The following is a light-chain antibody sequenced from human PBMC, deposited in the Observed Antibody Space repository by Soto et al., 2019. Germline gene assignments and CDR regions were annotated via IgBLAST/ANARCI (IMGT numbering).Light chain of an antibody. CDR3: ASWDDSLNIWV. CDR1: SANIERNN. J-gene: IGLJ3*02. CDR2: KTD. V-gene: IGLV1-44*01. Sequence: QSVMTQSPSASGTPGQRVTISCSGSSANIERNNVNWYQQFPKTAPKLLIYKTDQRPSGVPDRLSASKSGTSASLAISGLQSEDEAAYYCASWDDSLNIWVFGGGTKLTVL.